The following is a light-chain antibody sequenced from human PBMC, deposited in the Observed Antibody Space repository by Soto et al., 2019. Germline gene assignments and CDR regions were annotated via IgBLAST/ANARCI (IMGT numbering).Light chain of an antibody. CDR1: SSDIGSYNL. CDR2: EAN. CDR3: CSYVGGNYA. V-gene: IGLV2-23*01. J-gene: IGLJ1*01. Sequence: QSALTQPASVSGSPGQSITIYCFGTSSDIGSYNLVSWYQHLPGNAPKLMIYEANKRPSGVSNRFSGSKSGNTASLTISGLQAEDEADYFCCSYVGGNYAFGTGTKLTVL.